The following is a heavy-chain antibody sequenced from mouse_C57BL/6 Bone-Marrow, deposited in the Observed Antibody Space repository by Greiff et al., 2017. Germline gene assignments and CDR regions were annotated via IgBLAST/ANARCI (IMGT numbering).Heavy chain of an antibody. Sequence: QVKLQQSGAELVKPGASVKISCKASGYTFTDYYINWVKQRPGQGLEWIGKIGPGSGSTYYNEKFKGKVTLTADKSSSTAYMQLSSLTSEDSAVYFCARRNWEEYFDYWGQGTTLTVAS. CDR2: IGPGSGST. V-gene: IGHV1-77*01. J-gene: IGHJ2*01. D-gene: IGHD4-1*01. CDR3: ARRNWEEYFDY. CDR1: GYTFTDYY.